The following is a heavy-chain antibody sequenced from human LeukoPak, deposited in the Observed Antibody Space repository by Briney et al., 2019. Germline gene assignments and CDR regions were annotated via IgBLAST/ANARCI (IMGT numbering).Heavy chain of an antibody. J-gene: IGHJ4*02. D-gene: IGHD5-12*01. CDR2: IYTSGST. V-gene: IGHV4-4*07. Sequence: SETPSLTCTVSGYSISSGYYWSWLRQPAGKGLEWIGRIYTSGSTNYNPSLKSRVTMSVDTSKNQFSLKLSSVTAADTALYYCAREREYSGYGSGGIVDSWGQGTLVTVSS. CDR1: GYSISSGYY. CDR3: AREREYSGYGSGGIVDS.